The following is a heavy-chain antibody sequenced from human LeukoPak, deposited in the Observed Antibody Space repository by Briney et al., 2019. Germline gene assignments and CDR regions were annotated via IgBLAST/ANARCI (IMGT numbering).Heavy chain of an antibody. J-gene: IGHJ3*02. Sequence: GGSLRLSCAASGFTFSSYAISWVRQAPGKGLEWVSVISGSGGSTNYADSVKGRFTISRDNSKNTLYLQMNSLRAEDTAIYYCAKDQWDYGGNSAAFDIWGQGTMVTVSS. V-gene: IGHV3-23*01. CDR1: GFTFSSYA. D-gene: IGHD4-23*01. CDR2: ISGSGGST. CDR3: AKDQWDYGGNSAAFDI.